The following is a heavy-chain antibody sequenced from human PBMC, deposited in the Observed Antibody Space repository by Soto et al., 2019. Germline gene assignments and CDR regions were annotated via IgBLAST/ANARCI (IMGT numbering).Heavy chain of an antibody. Sequence: QVQLQQWGAGLLKPSETLSLTCVVYGGSFSGYYWSWIRQPPGKGREWFGEVNHSGGIDYNPFLKSRVTISVDTSKNQFSLKLSSVTAADTAVYYCAGRNGYYSGIDYWGQGTLVTVSS. CDR2: VNHSGGI. J-gene: IGHJ4*02. D-gene: IGHD3-22*01. V-gene: IGHV4-34*02. CDR1: GGSFSGYY. CDR3: AGRNGYYSGIDY.